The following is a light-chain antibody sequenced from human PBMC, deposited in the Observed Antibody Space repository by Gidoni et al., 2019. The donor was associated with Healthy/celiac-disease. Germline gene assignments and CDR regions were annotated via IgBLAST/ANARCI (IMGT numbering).Light chain of an antibody. V-gene: IGKV1-39*01. J-gene: IGKJ2*01. Sequence: DIQMTQSPPSLSASVGDRVTITRRASQSISSYLNWYQQKPVKATKLLIYAASSLQSGVPSRFSGSGSGTDFTLTISSLQPEDFATYYCQQSYSTPPMYTFGQGTKLEIK. CDR2: AAS. CDR1: QSISSY. CDR3: QQSYSTPPMYT.